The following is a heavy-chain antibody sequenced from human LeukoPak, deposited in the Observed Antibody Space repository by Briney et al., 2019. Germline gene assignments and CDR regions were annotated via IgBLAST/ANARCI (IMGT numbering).Heavy chain of an antibody. V-gene: IGHV3-66*01. CDR1: GFTFSSYE. CDR2: IYSGGST. J-gene: IGHJ5*02. Sequence: GGSLRLSCAASGFTFSSYEMNWVRQAPGKGLEWVSVIYSGGSTYYADSVKGRFTISRDNSKNTLYLQMNSLRAEDTAVYYCAATSSSWYENWFDPWGQGTLVTVSS. CDR3: AATSSSWYENWFDP. D-gene: IGHD6-13*01.